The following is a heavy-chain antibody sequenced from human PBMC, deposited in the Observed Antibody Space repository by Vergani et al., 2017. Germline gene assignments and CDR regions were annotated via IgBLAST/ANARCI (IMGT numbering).Heavy chain of an antibody. J-gene: IGHJ4*02. D-gene: IGHD2-15*01. Sequence: EVQLLESGGGLVQPGGSLRLSCAASGFTFSRYAMSWVRQAPGKGLEWVSAISGSGGSTYYADSVKGRFTIARDNSKNTLYLQMNSLRAEDTAVYYFARDSTVVVAAGFDYWGQGTLVTVSS. CDR2: ISGSGGST. CDR3: ARDSTVVVAAGFDY. CDR1: GFTFSRYA. V-gene: IGHV3-23*01.